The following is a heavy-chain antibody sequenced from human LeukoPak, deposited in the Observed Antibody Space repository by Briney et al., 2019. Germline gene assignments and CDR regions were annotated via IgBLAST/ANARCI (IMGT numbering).Heavy chain of an antibody. CDR3: ARDFFVVVITVYDY. V-gene: IGHV3-30-3*01. Sequence: PGRSLRLSCAASGFTFSSYAMHWVRQAPGKGLEWVAAISYDGSNKYYADSVKGRFTISRDNSKNTLYLQMNSLRAEDTAVYYCARDFFVVVITVYDYWGQGTLVTVSS. J-gene: IGHJ4*02. CDR2: ISYDGSNK. CDR1: GFTFSSYA. D-gene: IGHD3-22*01.